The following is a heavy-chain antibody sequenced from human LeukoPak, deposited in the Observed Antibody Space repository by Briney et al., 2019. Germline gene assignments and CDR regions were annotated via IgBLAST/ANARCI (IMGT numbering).Heavy chain of an antibody. D-gene: IGHD3-10*02. J-gene: IGHJ6*04. CDR2: ITWNGGST. CDR3: AELGITMIGGV. V-gene: IGHV3-20*04. CDR1: GFTFNDYG. Sequence: GESLRLSCAASGFTFNDYGMSWVRQAPGQGPEWVSGITWNGGSTDYAASVKGRFTISRDNAKNSLYLRMNSLRAEDTAVYYCAELGITMIGGVWGKGTTVTISS.